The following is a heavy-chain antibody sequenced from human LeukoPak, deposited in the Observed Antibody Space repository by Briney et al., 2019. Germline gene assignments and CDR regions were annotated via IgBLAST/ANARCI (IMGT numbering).Heavy chain of an antibody. CDR1: GFIFNNYA. D-gene: IGHD6-19*01. V-gene: IGHV3-23*01. CDR2: ISGTGVTA. Sequence: GGSLRLSCAASGFIFNNYAMSWVRQAPGKGLEWVSSISGTGVTAYYADSVKGRFTISRDNSKNTVYLQMNSLRAEDTAVYYCAKTTTGYSSGRYPGWPVDYWGQGTLVTVSS. J-gene: IGHJ4*02. CDR3: AKTTTGYSSGRYPGWPVDY.